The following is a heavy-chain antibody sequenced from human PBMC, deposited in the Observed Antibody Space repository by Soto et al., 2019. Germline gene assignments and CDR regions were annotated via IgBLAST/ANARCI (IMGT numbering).Heavy chain of an antibody. CDR2: IYHSGST. CDR3: ARGRSRLFDY. D-gene: IGHD3-22*01. Sequence: SETLSLTCAVSSGSISRGNWWSWVRQPPGKGLEWIGYIYHSGSTNYNPSLKSRVTISVDTSKNQFSLKLSSVTAADTAVYYCARGRSRLFDYWGQGTLVTVSS. J-gene: IGHJ4*02. CDR1: SGSISRGNW. V-gene: IGHV4-4*02.